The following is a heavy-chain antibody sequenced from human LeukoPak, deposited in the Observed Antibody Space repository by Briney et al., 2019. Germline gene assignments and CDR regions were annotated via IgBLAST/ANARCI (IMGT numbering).Heavy chain of an antibody. D-gene: IGHD3-3*01. CDR3: ARDDFWSVYYDY. J-gene: IGHJ4*02. CDR1: GGSISSYY. Sequence: SETLSLTCTVSGGSISSYYWSWIRQPAGKGLGWIGRIYTSGTTNYNASLNSRVTMSVDTSKNQFSLKLSTVTAADTAVYYCARDDFWSVYYDYWGQGTLVTVSS. CDR2: IYTSGTT. V-gene: IGHV4-4*07.